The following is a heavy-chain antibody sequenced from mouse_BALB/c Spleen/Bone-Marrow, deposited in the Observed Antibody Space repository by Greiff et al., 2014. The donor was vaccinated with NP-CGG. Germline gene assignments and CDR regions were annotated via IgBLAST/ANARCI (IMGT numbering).Heavy chain of an antibody. D-gene: IGHD2-10*02. CDR3: ARSRMRYGAMDY. CDR1: GFTFSDYY. J-gene: IGHJ4*01. Sequence: EVHLVESGGGLVKPGESLKLSCAASGFTFSDYYICWLRQTPEKRLEWVATISDGGNYSYYPDSVKGRFTISRDNAKNNLYLQMSSLKSEDTAMYYCARSRMRYGAMDYWGQGTSVTVFS. V-gene: IGHV5-4*02. CDR2: ISDGGNYS.